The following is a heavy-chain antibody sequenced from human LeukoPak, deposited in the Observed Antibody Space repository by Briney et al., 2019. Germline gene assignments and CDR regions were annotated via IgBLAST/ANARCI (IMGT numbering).Heavy chain of an antibody. V-gene: IGHV3-23*01. CDR1: GFTFTTYA. CDR3: AREVCSSSCPFDY. Sequence: GGSLRLSCAASGFTFTTYAMSWVRQAPGKGLEWVSSVSGSGSHTYYADSVKGRFTISRDNSKNTLDLQMHSLRAEDTAVYYCAREVCSSSCPFDYWGQGTLVTVSS. J-gene: IGHJ4*02. CDR2: VSGSGSHT. D-gene: IGHD6-13*01.